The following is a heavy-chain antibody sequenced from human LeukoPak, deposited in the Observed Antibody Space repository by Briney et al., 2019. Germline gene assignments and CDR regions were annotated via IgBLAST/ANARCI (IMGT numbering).Heavy chain of an antibody. CDR3: ARFEYGDYATLYFQH. Sequence: PGGSLRLSCAASGFTFSSYWMSWVRQAPGKGLEWVANIKQDGSEKYYVDSVKGRFTISRDNAKNSLYLQMNSLRAEDTAVYYCARFEYGDYATLYFQHWGQGTLVTVSS. D-gene: IGHD4-17*01. V-gene: IGHV3-7*01. J-gene: IGHJ1*01. CDR2: IKQDGSEK. CDR1: GFTFSSYW.